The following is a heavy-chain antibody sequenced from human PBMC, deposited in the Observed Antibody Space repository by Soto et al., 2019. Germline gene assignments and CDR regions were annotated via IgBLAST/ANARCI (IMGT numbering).Heavy chain of an antibody. CDR3: ARGTSFDFDDNAYYAH. J-gene: IGHJ4*02. CDR2: IKQDGSEK. D-gene: IGHD3-22*01. Sequence: PGGSLRLSCAASGFTFSNSWMSWVRQAPGKGLEWVASIKQDGSEKYYVDSVKGRFTISRDNTKNSLYLQMNSLRAEDTAMHYCARGTSFDFDDNAYYAHWGQGTLVTVSS. V-gene: IGHV3-7*03. CDR1: GFTFSNSW.